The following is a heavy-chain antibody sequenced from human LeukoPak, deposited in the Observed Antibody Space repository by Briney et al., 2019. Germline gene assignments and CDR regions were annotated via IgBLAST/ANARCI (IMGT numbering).Heavy chain of an antibody. V-gene: IGHV3-23*01. CDR2: LSGSGGYT. J-gene: IGHJ4*02. CDR1: GFTFSRYA. CDR3: AKDLRGYYDLEAFFDY. D-gene: IGHD3-3*01. Sequence: GRSLRLSCTASGFTFSRYAMSWVRQAPGKGLEWVSGLSGSGGYTYYADSVKGRFTISRDNSNNTLYLQMNSLRAEDTAIYYCAKDLRGYYDLEAFFDYWGRGTLVTVSS.